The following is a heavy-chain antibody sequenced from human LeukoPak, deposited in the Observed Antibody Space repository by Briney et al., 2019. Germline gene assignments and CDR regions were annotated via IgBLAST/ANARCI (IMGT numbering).Heavy chain of an antibody. D-gene: IGHD3-10*02. CDR2: IWYDGSNK. CDR3: ARDNYYVEYYFDY. V-gene: IGHV3-33*01. J-gene: IGHJ4*02. Sequence: GRSLRLSCAVSGFTFSSYGMPWVRQAPGKGLEWVAVIWYDGSNKYYADSVKGRFTISRDNSKNTLYLQMNSLRAEDTAVYYCARDNYYVEYYFDYWGQGTLVTVSS. CDR1: GFTFSSYG.